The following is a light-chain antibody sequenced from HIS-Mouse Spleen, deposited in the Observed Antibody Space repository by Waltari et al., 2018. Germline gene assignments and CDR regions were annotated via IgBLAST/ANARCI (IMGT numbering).Light chain of an antibody. Sequence: QSALTQPPSASGSPGQSVNISCTGTSSDVGGYTYVPWYQQHPGKAPKLMIYEVSKRPSGVPDRFSGSKSGNTASLTVSGLQAEDEADYYCSSYAGSNNSLYVFGTGTKVTVL. CDR3: SSYAGSNNSLYV. CDR1: SSDVGGYTY. J-gene: IGLJ1*01. V-gene: IGLV2-8*01. CDR2: EVS.